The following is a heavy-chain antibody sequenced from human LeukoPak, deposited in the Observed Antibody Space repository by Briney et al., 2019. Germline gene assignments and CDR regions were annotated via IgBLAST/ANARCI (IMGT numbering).Heavy chain of an antibody. J-gene: IGHJ4*02. CDR2: INPKSGGT. V-gene: IGHV1-2*02. Sequence: GASVKVSCKASGDTFTDYYMHWVRQAPGQGLEWMGWINPKSGGTNYAQNFQGRVTMTRDTSISIAYMELRSLRSDDTAVYYCVRDFLGYCTTTSCYDVVFDYWGQGTLVTVSS. CDR1: GDTFTDYY. CDR3: VRDFLGYCTTTSCYDVVFDY. D-gene: IGHD2-2*01.